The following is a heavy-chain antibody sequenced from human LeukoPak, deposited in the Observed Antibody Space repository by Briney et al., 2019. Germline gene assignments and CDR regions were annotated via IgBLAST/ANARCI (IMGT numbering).Heavy chain of an antibody. CDR1: GFTFSSYW. Sequence: PGGSLRLSCAASGFTFSSYWMHWVRQAPGKGLEWVSSISSSSSYIYYADSVKGRFTISRDNAKNSLYLQMNSLRAEDTAVYYCASLRERSYYARGFDYWGQGTLVTVSS. CDR3: ASLRERSYYARGFDY. D-gene: IGHD1-26*01. CDR2: ISSSSSYI. V-gene: IGHV3-21*01. J-gene: IGHJ4*02.